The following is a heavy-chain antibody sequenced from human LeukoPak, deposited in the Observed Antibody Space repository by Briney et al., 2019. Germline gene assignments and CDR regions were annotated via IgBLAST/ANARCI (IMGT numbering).Heavy chain of an antibody. V-gene: IGHV1-69*04. D-gene: IGHD3-22*01. CDR2: IIPTLGIA. J-gene: IGHJ4*02. Sequence: SVKVSCKASGGTFSSYAISWVRQAPGQGLEWRGRIIPTLGIANYAQKFQGRVTITADKSTSTAYMELSSLRSEDTAVYYCARDLKGYDSSGYAHSYWGQGTLVTVSS. CDR3: ARDLKGYDSSGYAHSY. CDR1: GGTFSSYA.